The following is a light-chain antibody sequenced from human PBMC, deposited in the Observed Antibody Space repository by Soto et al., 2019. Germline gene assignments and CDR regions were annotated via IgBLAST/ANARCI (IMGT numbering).Light chain of an antibody. CDR1: QSVSSY. CDR2: DAS. J-gene: IGKJ1*01. Sequence: EIVLKQSPATLSLSPGERATLSCRASQSVSSYLAWYQQKPGQAPRLLIYDASNRATGIPARFSGSGSGTDFTLTISSLEPEDFAVYYCQQRSNWWTFGQGTKV. CDR3: QQRSNWWT. V-gene: IGKV3-11*01.